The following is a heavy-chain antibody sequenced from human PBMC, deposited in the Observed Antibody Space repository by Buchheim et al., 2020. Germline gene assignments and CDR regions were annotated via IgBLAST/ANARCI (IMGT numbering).Heavy chain of an antibody. V-gene: IGHV3-23*01. D-gene: IGHD2-21*01. Sequence: EVQLLESGGGLVQPGGSLRLSCAASGFTFSNYAMTWVRQAPGKGLEWVSVITGNDGKTYYADYVKGRFTISRDNSKNTLYLQMNSLRSEDTAVYYCGKGRLIDSSARGIEYWGQGTL. CDR3: GKGRLIDSSARGIEY. CDR2: ITGNDGKT. J-gene: IGHJ4*02. CDR1: GFTFSNYA.